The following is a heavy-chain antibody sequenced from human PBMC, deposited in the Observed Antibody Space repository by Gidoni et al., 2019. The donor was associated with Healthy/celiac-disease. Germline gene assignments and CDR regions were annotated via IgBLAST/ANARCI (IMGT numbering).Heavy chain of an antibody. V-gene: IGHV3-23*01. CDR3: AKDLSYGDSELYYYYYGMDV. CDR1: GFTFSRYA. D-gene: IGHD4-17*01. Sequence: EVQLLESGGGLVQPGGSLRLSCAASGFTFSRYAMSWVRQAPGKGLEWVSAISGSGGSTYYADSVKGRFTISRDNSKNTLYLQMNSLRAEDTAVYYCAKDLSYGDSELYYYYYGMDVWGQGTTVTVSS. J-gene: IGHJ6*02. CDR2: ISGSGGST.